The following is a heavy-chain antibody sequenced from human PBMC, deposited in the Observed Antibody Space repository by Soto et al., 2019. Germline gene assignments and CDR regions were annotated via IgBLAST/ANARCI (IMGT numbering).Heavy chain of an antibody. Sequence: SVKVSCKASGCTFSSYAISWVRQAPGQVLEWMGGIIPIFGTANYAQKFQGRVTITADESTSTAYMELSSLRSEDTAVYYCARDKGSYDFWSGYSIGPYGMDVWGQGTTVTVSS. CDR2: IIPIFGTA. CDR1: GCTFSSYA. D-gene: IGHD3-3*01. J-gene: IGHJ6*02. CDR3: ARDKGSYDFWSGYSIGPYGMDV. V-gene: IGHV1-69*13.